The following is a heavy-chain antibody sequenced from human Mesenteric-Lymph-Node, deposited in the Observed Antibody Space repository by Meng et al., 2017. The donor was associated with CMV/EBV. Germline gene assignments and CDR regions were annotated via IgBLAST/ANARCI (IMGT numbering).Heavy chain of an antibody. D-gene: IGHD3-10*01. J-gene: IGHJ6*02. V-gene: IGHV1-2*02. CDR3: ARLSGFGESLWDIGYSAGVDV. CDR1: GGTFSSYT. Sequence: ASVKVSCKASGGTFSSYTIGWVRQAPGQGLEWLGWINPQTGVISYAQTFQGRVSLTGDTSITTVYMELNSLRSDDTAIYYCARLSGFGESLWDIGYSAGVDVWGQGTTVTVSS. CDR2: INPQTGVI.